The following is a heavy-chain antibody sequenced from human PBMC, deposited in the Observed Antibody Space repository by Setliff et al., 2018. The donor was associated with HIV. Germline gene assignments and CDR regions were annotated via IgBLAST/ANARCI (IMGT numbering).Heavy chain of an antibody. CDR2: ISPLFGSA. Sequence: SVKVSCKASGYTFTSYGISWVRQAPGQGLEWMGWISPLFGSASYAQKFQGRVTITADESTNTAYMELSSLRSGDTAVYYCARETAPAHYYGSGSYRLHAFDVWGQGTMVTVSS. J-gene: IGHJ3*01. V-gene: IGHV1-69*13. CDR1: GYTFTSYG. CDR3: ARETAPAHYYGSGSYRLHAFDV. D-gene: IGHD3-10*01.